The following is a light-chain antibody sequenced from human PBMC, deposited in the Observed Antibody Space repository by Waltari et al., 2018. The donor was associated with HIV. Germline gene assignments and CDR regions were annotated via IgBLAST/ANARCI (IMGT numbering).Light chain of an antibody. CDR1: ALPNQY. J-gene: IGLJ3*02. CDR3: QSADSSAIDWV. CDR2: KDS. Sequence: SYELTQPPSVSVSPGQTARITCSGDALPNQYAYWYQQKPGQAPVMVINKDSERPSGIPERFSGSSSGTTVTLTISGVQAEDEADYYCQSADSSAIDWVFGGGTKLTVL. V-gene: IGLV3-25*03.